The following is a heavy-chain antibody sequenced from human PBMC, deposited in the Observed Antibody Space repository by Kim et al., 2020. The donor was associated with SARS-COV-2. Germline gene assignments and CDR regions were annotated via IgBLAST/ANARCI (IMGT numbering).Heavy chain of an antibody. CDR1: GGSISSGDYY. Sequence: SETLSLTCTVSGGSISSGDYYWGWIRQPPGKGLEWIGYVYYSGSTYYNPSLKSRVTISVDTSKNQFSLKLSSVTAADTAVYYCARALGGISILGMVIYHFDYWGQGTLVTVSS. CDR3: ARALGGISILGMVIYHFDY. D-gene: IGHD3-3*01. V-gene: IGHV4-30-4*01. J-gene: IGHJ4*02. CDR2: VYYSGST.